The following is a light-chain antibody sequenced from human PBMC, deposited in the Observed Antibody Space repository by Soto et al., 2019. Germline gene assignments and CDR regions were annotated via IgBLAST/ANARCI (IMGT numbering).Light chain of an antibody. CDR3: HHYNSWPYT. V-gene: IGKV3D-15*01. J-gene: IGKJ2*01. Sequence: SQSPGTLSLSTGERATLSCRASQSVSSYLAWYQQKPGQAPRLLIYDASNRATGIPVRFSGSGSGTEFTLTISSLQSEDFAVYYCHHYNSWPYTFGQRSKVDI. CDR2: DAS. CDR1: QSVSSY.